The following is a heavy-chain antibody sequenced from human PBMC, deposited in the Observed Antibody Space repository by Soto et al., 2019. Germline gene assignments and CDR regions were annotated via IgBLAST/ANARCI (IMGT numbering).Heavy chain of an antibody. Sequence: QVQLQQWGAGLLKPSETLSLNCAVNGGSLSGYYWSWIRQPPGKGLEWIGEVKDGGRTNYSPSLWGRATIASDTSNHQFSRRRTSVTAAGTGVYHCAVGQEGVVATHWDQGSLVSVSS. J-gene: IGHJ4*02. CDR3: AVGQEGVVATH. CDR1: GGSLSGYY. CDR2: VKDGGRT. V-gene: IGHV4-34*01. D-gene: IGHD5-12*01.